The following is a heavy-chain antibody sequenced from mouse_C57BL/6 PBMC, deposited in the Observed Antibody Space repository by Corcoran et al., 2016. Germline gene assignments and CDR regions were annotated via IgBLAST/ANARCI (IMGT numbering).Heavy chain of an antibody. V-gene: IGHV9-3*01. CDR2: INTYSGVP. CDR3: ARGDSYFDY. CDR1: GYTFTPYG. D-gene: IGHD2-13*01. J-gene: IGHJ2*01. Sequence: QIQLVQSGPELKKPGETVKISCKASGYTFTPYGMSWVKQAPGKGLKWMGWINTYSGVPTYADDFKGRFAFSLETSASTAYLQINNLKNEDTATYFCARGDSYFDYWGQGTTLTVSS.